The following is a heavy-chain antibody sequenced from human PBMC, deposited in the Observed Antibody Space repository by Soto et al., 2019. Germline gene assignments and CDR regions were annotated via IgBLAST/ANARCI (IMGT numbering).Heavy chain of an antibody. CDR2: MNPNSGNT. CDR1: GYTFTSYD. J-gene: IGHJ6*03. CDR3: ARRYDFWSGYYWSYMDV. V-gene: IGHV1-8*01. Sequence: ASVKVSCKASGYTFTSYDINWVRQATGQGLEWMGWMNPNSGNTGYAQKFQGRVTMTRNTSISTAYMELSSLRSEDTAVYYCARRYDFWSGYYWSYMDVWGKGTTVTVSS. D-gene: IGHD3-3*01.